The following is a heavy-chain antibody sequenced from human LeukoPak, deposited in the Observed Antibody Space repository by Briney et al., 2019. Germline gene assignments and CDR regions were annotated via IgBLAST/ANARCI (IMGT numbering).Heavy chain of an antibody. Sequence: GGSLRLSCSASGFTFTTYGMNWVRQAPGQGLEWVSGIGGSGTRTYYADSVTGRFTISRDNSKNTPYLQLNSLRAEDTAIYYCARSQGPYDYWGQGTLVTVSS. V-gene: IGHV3-23*01. J-gene: IGHJ4*02. CDR3: ARSQGPYDY. CDR1: GFTFTTYG. CDR2: IGGSGTRT.